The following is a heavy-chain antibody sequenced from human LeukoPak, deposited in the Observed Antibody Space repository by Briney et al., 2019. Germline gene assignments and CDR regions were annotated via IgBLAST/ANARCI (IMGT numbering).Heavy chain of an antibody. D-gene: IGHD5-12*01. CDR2: IYSGGST. J-gene: IGHJ4*02. CDR1: GFTVSSNY. V-gene: IGHV3-53*01. Sequence: GGSLRLSCAASGFTVSSNYMSWVRQAPGKGLEWVSVIYSGGSTYYADSVKGRFTISRDNSNNTLYLQMNSLRAEDTAVYYCARGPVATSLFDNWGQGTLVTVSS. CDR3: ARGPVATSLFDN.